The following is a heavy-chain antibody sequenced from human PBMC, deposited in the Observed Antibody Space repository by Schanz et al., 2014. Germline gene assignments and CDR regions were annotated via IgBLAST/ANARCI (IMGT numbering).Heavy chain of an antibody. CDR1: GITFSDYA. J-gene: IGHJ6*02. V-gene: IGHV3-23*01. D-gene: IGHD6-6*01. CDR2: IASGGSHT. Sequence: EVQLLESGGALEQPGGSLRLSCAASGITFSDYAMSWVRQAPGKGLEWVSTIASGGSHTFYADSVTGRFTISGDNSKTTLFLQMTSLRVEDTAVYFCAKGRGGTSSEGLDQYYGMDVWGQGTTVTVSS. CDR3: AKGRGGTSSEGLDQYYGMDV.